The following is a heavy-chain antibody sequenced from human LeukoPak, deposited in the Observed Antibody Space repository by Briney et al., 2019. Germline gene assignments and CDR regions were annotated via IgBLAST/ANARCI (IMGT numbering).Heavy chain of an antibody. Sequence: GEALKISFKGSGCRFTSYWIGWVRPMPGKGVEGTGSIYPGDSDTRYSPSFQGRVTISADKSISTAYLQWSSLKASDTAMYYCARPRTVTTGWDWFDPWGQGTLVTVSS. D-gene: IGHD4-17*01. CDR3: ARPRTVTTGWDWFDP. CDR2: IYPGDSDT. V-gene: IGHV5-51*01. J-gene: IGHJ5*02. CDR1: GCRFTSYW.